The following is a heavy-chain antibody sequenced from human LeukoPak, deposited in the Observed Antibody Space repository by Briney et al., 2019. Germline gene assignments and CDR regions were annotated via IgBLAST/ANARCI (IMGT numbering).Heavy chain of an antibody. D-gene: IGHD3-10*01. CDR1: GYTFTSYD. J-gene: IGHJ4*02. V-gene: IGHV1-8*01. CDR2: MSPNSGNT. CDR3: ARGSVGSGSSFFDY. Sequence: ASVKVSCKASGYTFTSYDINWVRQATGQGLEWMGWMSPNSGNTGYAQKFQGRVTMTRNTSISTAYMELSSLRSEDTAVYYCARGSVGSGSSFFDYWGQGTLVTVSS.